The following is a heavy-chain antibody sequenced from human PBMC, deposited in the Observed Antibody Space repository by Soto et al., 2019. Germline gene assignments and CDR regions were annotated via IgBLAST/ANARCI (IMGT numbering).Heavy chain of an antibody. CDR3: ARDFFVEWLLRSRTPHYYYYGMDV. Sequence: PGGSLRLSCAASGFTFSSCTMHWVRQTPGKGLERVAVVSYYGSNKYYADSVKGRFTISRDNSKNTLYFQMNSLTAVDTAVNYCARDFFVEWLLRSRTPHYYYYGMDVWGQGTTVTVSS. V-gene: IGHV3-30-3*01. D-gene: IGHD3-3*01. CDR2: VSYYGSNK. CDR1: GFTFSSCT. J-gene: IGHJ6*02.